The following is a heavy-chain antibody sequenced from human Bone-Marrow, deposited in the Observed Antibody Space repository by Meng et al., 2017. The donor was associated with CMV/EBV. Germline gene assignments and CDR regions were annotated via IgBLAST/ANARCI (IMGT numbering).Heavy chain of an antibody. J-gene: IGHJ4*02. D-gene: IGHD4-17*01. CDR1: GFDFSSDW. Sequence: LRLSCVISGFDFSSDWMSWVRQPPGKGLEWVGNIKPDGTEQHYVDSLEGRFTISRDNAKNSLYLQMNSLRVEDTAVYYCARDPVTSDWGQGTLVTVSS. CDR3: ARDPVTSD. CDR2: IKPDGTEQ. V-gene: IGHV3-7*03.